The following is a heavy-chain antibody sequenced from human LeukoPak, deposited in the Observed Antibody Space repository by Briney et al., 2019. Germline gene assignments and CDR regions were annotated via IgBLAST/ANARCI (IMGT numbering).Heavy chain of an antibody. CDR2: IKTDGSEK. V-gene: IGHV3-7*01. Sequence: GGSLRLSCAASGCTFSTYAMHWVRQAPGKGLEWVANIKTDGSEKYYVDSVKGRFTISRDNAKNSLYLQMNSLRAEDTAVYYCATYSSLNRREFQYWGQGTLLTVSS. CDR1: GCTFSTYA. CDR3: ATYSSLNRREFQY. D-gene: IGHD3-22*01. J-gene: IGHJ1*01.